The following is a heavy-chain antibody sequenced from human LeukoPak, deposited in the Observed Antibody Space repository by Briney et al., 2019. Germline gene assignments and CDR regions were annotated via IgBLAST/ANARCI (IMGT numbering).Heavy chain of an antibody. CDR3: ARHEYDFWSGPFDY. D-gene: IGHD3-3*01. CDR1: GYSISSGYY. J-gene: IGHJ4*02. V-gene: IGHV4-38-2*01. CDR2: IYHSGST. Sequence: SETLSLTCAVSGYSISSGYYWGWIRQPPGKGLEWIGSIYHSGSTYYNPSLKSRVTISVDTSKNQFSLKLSSVTAADTAVYYCARHEYDFWSGPFDYWGQGTLVTASS.